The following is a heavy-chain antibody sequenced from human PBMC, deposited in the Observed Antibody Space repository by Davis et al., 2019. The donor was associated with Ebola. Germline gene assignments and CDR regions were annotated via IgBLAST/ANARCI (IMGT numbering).Heavy chain of an antibody. Sequence: ASSVKVSCKASGYTFTGYDINWVRQAPGQGLEWMGWISAYNGNTNYAQKFQGRVTMTDDTSTDTAYMKLTSLRSEDTAEYYCTIGGRAGGFDYWGQGTLVTVSS. CDR3: TIGGRAGGFDY. V-gene: IGHV1-18*01. CDR2: ISAYNGNT. J-gene: IGHJ4*02. CDR1: GYTFTGYD.